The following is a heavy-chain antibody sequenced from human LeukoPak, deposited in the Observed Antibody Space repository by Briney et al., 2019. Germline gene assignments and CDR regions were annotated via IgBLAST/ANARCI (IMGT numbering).Heavy chain of an antibody. V-gene: IGHV3-21*01. D-gene: IGHD6-19*01. J-gene: IGHJ6*03. CDR3: ARGGSGWGLIDYYYYMDV. CDR2: ISSSSSYI. Sequence: GGSLRLSCAASGFTVSSNYMSWVRQAPGKGLEWVSSISSSSSYIYYADSVKGRFTISRDNAKNSLYLQMNSLRAEDTAVYYCARGGSGWGLIDYYYYMDVWGKGTTVTVSS. CDR1: GFTVSSNY.